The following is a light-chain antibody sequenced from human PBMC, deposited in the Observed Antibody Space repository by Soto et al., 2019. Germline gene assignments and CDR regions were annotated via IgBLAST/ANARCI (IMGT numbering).Light chain of an antibody. V-gene: IGKV3-15*01. CDR2: GAS. J-gene: IGKJ1*01. CDR3: QQNNRDS. CDR1: QSVSSN. Sequence: EILMTQSPATLSVSPGERATLSCRASQSVSSNLAWYKQKPGQAPRLLIYGASTRATGIPARFSGSGSGTEFTITILRLQPDAFATYQCQQNNRDSFGQGTKVDI.